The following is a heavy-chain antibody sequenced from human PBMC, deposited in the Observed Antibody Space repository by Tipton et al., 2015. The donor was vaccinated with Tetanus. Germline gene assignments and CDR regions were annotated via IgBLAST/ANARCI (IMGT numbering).Heavy chain of an antibody. V-gene: IGHV4-31*03. CDR3: AREQWADGETYFDY. Sequence: TLSLTCTVSGGSISSGGYYWSWIRQHPGKGLEWIGYIYYSGSTYYNPSLKSRVTISVDTSKNQFSLKLSSVTAADTAVHYCAREQWADGETYFDYWGQGTLVTVSS. CDR1: GGSISSGGYY. D-gene: IGHD6-19*01. J-gene: IGHJ4*02. CDR2: IYYSGST.